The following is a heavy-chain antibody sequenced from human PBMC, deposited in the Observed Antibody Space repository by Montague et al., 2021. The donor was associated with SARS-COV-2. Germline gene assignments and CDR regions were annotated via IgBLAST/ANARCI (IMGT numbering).Heavy chain of an antibody. V-gene: IGHV3-33*08. CDR3: AREYSAPRWFGEYNRYGMDV. Sequence: SLRLSCAASGFTFSSYDMHWVRQAPGKGLEWVAVIWYDGSNQYYGDSVKGRFTISRDNSKNTLYPQMNSLRAEDTAVYYCAREYSAPRWFGEYNRYGMDVWGQGTTVTVSS. CDR2: IWYDGSNQ. D-gene: IGHD3-10*01. J-gene: IGHJ6*02. CDR1: GFTFSSYD.